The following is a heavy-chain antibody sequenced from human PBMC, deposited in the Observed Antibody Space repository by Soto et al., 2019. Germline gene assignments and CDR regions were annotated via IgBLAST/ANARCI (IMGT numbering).Heavy chain of an antibody. V-gene: IGHV3-48*03. Sequence: XGSLRLACTASGFSSSNYEMNWIRQAPGKGLEWVSHISTTGTSPYYADSVRGRFTVSRDTANNSIYLQMNSLRAEDTALYYCARDGHRGPSDAFDVWGQGPMVTVSS. CDR3: ARDGHRGPSDAFDV. CDR1: GFSSSNYE. J-gene: IGHJ3*01. D-gene: IGHD3-10*01. CDR2: ISTTGTSP.